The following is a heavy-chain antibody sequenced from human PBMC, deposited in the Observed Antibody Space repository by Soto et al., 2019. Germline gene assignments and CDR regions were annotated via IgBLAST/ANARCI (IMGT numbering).Heavy chain of an antibody. D-gene: IGHD2-15*01. CDR3: ARDCSGGSCYSGWAYYYYYGMDV. V-gene: IGHV1-18*01. CDR2: ISAYNGNT. J-gene: IGHJ6*02. CDR1: GYTFTSYG. Sequence: QVQLVQSGAEVKKPGASVKGSCKSSGYTFTSYGISWVRQAPGPGLEWMGWISAYNGNTNYAQKLQGRVTRTTDTSTRTAYMELRSLRSDDTAVYYCARDCSGGSCYSGWAYYYYYGMDVWGQGSTVTVSS.